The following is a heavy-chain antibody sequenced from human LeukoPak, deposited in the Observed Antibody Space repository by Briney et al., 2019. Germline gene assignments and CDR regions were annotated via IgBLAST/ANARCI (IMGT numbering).Heavy chain of an antibody. Sequence: HGASVKVSCKASGYTFTSYDINWVRQATGQGLEWMGWINPNSGNTGYAQKFQGRVTMTRNSSIRTAYMELSSLRSEDTAVYYCARQDRGYSYGPNWFDPWGQGTLVTVSS. CDR3: ARQDRGYSYGPNWFDP. CDR1: GYTFTSYD. CDR2: INPNSGNT. J-gene: IGHJ5*02. D-gene: IGHD5-18*01. V-gene: IGHV1-8*01.